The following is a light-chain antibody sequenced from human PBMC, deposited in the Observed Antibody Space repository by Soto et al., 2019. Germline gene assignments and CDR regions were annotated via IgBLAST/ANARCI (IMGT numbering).Light chain of an antibody. V-gene: IGKV1-6*01. CDR3: LQDYNYPLT. J-gene: IGKJ4*01. Sequence: AIQMTQSPSSLSASVGDRVTITCRASQGIRNDLGWYQQKPGKAPKLLIYAASSLHSGVPSRFSGSGSGTDFTLTISSLQPEDFATDYCLQDYNYPLTFGGGTKVEIK. CDR2: AAS. CDR1: QGIRND.